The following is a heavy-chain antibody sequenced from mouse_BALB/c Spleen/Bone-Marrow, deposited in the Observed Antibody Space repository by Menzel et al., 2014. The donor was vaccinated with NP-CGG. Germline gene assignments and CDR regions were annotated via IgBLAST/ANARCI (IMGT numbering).Heavy chain of an antibody. CDR3: ARSYYAMDY. CDR1: GFNIKDTY. J-gene: IGHJ4*01. D-gene: IGHD1-1*01. Sequence: VQLKESGAELVKPGASVKLSCTASGFNIKDTYMHWVKQRPEQGLQWIGRIDPANGNTKYDPKFQGKATITADTSSNTPYLQLSSLTSEDTAVYYCARSYYAMDYWGQGTSVTVSS. CDR2: IDPANGNT. V-gene: IGHV14-3*02.